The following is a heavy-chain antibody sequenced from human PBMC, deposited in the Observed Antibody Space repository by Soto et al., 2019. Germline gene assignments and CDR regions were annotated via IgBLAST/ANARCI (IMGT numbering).Heavy chain of an antibody. V-gene: IGHV1-18*01. CDR1: GYTFTSYG. Sequence: ASVKVSCKASGYTFTSYGISWVRQAPGQGLEWMGWISAYNGNTNYAQKLQGRVTMTTDTSTSTAYMELRSLRSDDTAVYYCARDVLGDIAVVPAADDAFDIWGQGTMVTVSS. CDR3: ARDVLGDIAVVPAADDAFDI. D-gene: IGHD2-2*01. J-gene: IGHJ3*02. CDR2: ISAYNGNT.